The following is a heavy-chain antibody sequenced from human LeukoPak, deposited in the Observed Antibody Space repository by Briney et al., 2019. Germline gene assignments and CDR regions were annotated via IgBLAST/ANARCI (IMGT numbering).Heavy chain of an antibody. CDR2: IYYSGST. D-gene: IGHD6-19*01. CDR3: ARLRSGWSHWDY. Sequence: SETLSLTCTVSGGSISSYYWSWIRQPPGKGLEWIGYIYYSGSTNYNPSLKSRVTISVDTSKNQFSLKLSSVTAADTAVYYCARLRSGWSHWDYWGQGTLVTVSS. J-gene: IGHJ4*02. CDR1: GGSISSYY. V-gene: IGHV4-59*01.